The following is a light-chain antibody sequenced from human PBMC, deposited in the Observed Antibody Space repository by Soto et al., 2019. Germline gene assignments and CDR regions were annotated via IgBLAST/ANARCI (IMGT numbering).Light chain of an antibody. CDR3: GSYVGSKSFV. J-gene: IGLJ3*02. CDR1: SRDIGDHNY. V-gene: IGLV2-8*01. Sequence: QSALTQPPSAPGSLGQSVTISCTGTSRDIGDHNYVSWYQQHAGKAPKLMIYEVSQRPSGIPDRFSGSKSGNTASLTVSGLQAEDEADYSCGSYVGSKSFVFGGGTELTVL. CDR2: EVS.